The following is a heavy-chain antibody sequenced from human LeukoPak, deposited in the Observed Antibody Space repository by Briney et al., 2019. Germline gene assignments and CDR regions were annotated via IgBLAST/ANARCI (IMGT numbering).Heavy chain of an antibody. CDR1: GFTFSSYC. CDR3: AKGDFAWLTLNSFEL. V-gene: IGHV3-30*18. CDR2: INNDGSSK. Sequence: GGSLRLSCAASGFTFSSYCMHWVRQAPGKGLGWVAVINNDGSSKNYADSVKGRFTISRDNAKNTLYLQMNSLRAEDTAVYYCAKGDFAWLTLNSFELWGQGTQGTVSS. J-gene: IGHJ5*02. D-gene: IGHD3-9*01.